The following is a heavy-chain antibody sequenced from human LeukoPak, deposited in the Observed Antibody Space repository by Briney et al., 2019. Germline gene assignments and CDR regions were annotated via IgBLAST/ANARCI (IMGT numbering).Heavy chain of an antibody. CDR2: ISGSGGST. J-gene: IGHJ3*02. D-gene: IGHD1-26*01. CDR3: ARVGSPGELLPPDAFDI. CDR1: GFTFSSYA. Sequence: PGGSLRLSCAASGFTFSSYAMSWVRQAPGKGLEWVSAISGSGGSTYYADSVKGRFTISRDNSKNTLYLQMNSLRAEDTAVYYCARVGSPGELLPPDAFDIWGQGTMVTVSS. V-gene: IGHV3-23*01.